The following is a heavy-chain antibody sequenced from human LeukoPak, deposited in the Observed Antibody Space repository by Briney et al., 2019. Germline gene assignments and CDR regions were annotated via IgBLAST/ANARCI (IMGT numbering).Heavy chain of an antibody. CDR1: EFAFSRNN. J-gene: IGHJ4*02. V-gene: IGHV3-30*02. CDR2: ISYDGSDK. D-gene: IGHD2-21*02. Sequence: GGSLRLSCAASEFAFSRNNMHWVRQAPGKGLEWVSFISYDGSDKNYAESAKGRSTISRDNSKNTLFLQMNSLGAGDTALYYCAKDQGGGHCSFEYWGQGTLVTVSS. CDR3: AKDQGGGHCSFEY.